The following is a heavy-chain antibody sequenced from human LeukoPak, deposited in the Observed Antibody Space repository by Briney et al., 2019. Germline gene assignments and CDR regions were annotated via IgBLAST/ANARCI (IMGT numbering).Heavy chain of an antibody. J-gene: IGHJ4*02. D-gene: IGHD3-10*01. CDR2: INPSGGST. CDR3: ARVRFGDPFDY. V-gene: IGHV1-46*01. Sequence: GATVKISCKASGYTFTDYYMHWVRQAPGQGLEWMGIINPSGGSTSYAQKFQGRVTMTRDTSTSTVYMELSSLRSEDTAVYYCARVRFGDPFDYWGQGTLVTVSS. CDR1: GYTFTDYY.